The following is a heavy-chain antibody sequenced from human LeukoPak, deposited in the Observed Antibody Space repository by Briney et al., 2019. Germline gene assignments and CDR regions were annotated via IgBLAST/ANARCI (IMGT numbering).Heavy chain of an antibody. J-gene: IGHJ4*02. Sequence: PSETLSPACAVSGRSIKIGYYWGWMRQPPGKGLEWIGSLSHSGSPYYNASLKCRATISIDTSKSQFSLELKPVTAADTAMYYCARDYCGADCRALGDWGQGALGTVSS. V-gene: IGHV4-38-2*02. CDR2: LSHSGSP. CDR3: ARDYCGADCRALGD. D-gene: IGHD2-21*02. CDR1: GRSIKIGYY.